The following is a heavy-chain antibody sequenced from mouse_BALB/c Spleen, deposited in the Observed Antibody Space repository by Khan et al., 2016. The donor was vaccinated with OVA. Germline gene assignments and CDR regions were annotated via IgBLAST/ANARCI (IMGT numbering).Heavy chain of an antibody. CDR1: GYTFTYYV. D-gene: IGHD2-3*01. CDR2: IYPGSDNA. V-gene: IGHV1-77*01. J-gene: IGHJ2*01. Sequence: QVQLKQSGPELVKPGASVKMSCKASGYTFTYYVITWVKQRTGQGLEWIGEIYPGSDNAYYNEKFKGKATLTADKSSNTTHMQLSSLKSEDSSVYFCATGDGYYVYFDYWGQGTTLTVSS. CDR3: ATGDGYYVYFDY.